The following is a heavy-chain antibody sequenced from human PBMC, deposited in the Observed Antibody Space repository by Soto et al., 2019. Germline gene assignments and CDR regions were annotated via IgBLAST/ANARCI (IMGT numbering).Heavy chain of an antibody. CDR1: WYSFSDYW. J-gene: IGHJ5*02. D-gene: IGHD2-21*01. V-gene: IGHV5-51*01. Sequence: PVGYLNIYWSAFWYSFSDYWLGLVLQMQGKGLEWMGIIYPGDSDTRYSASFQGQVTISADKSISTTFLQWSSLKASDTAMYYCARRGQYRGTSTCGLYPWGQGTLFTVSS. CDR2: IYPGDSDT. CDR3: ARRGQYRGTSTCGLYP.